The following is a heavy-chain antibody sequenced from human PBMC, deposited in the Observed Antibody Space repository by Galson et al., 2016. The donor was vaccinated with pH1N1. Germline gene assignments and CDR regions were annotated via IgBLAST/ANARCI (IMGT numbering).Heavy chain of an antibody. V-gene: IGHV3-7*01. CDR1: GFTFTDFW. CDR2: IKQDGSDQ. CDR3: ARAIGSRSAY. Sequence: LRLSCAASGFTFTDFWMTWVRQPPGRGLEWVANIKQDGSDQNYVDSVRGRFTISRDNPKNSLYLQMSSLRDEDTALYYCARAIGSRSAYWGQGTLVTVSS. J-gene: IGHJ4*02. D-gene: IGHD3-16*02.